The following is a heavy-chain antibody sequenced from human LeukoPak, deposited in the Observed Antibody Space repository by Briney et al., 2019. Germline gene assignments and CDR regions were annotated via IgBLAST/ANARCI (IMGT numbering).Heavy chain of an antibody. CDR3: ARGRIAKIVVVHSFSYGMDV. V-gene: IGHV4-34*01. D-gene: IGHD3-22*01. CDR1: GGSFTDYF. J-gene: IGHJ6*02. Sequence: SETLSLTCTVYGGSFTDYFWTWIRQSPGKGLEWIGDINDYTGDTNYNPSLNSRVSISLEKSKNQFSLELRSVTAADTAVYYCARGRIAKIVVVHSFSYGMDVWGQGTTVTVSS. CDR2: INDYTGDT.